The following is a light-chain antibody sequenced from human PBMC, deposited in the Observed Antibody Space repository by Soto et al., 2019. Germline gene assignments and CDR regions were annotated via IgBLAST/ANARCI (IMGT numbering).Light chain of an antibody. CDR2: GAS. Sequence: EVVLTHSPGTLSLSPWEIVTLSCRASQTVSRNLAWYQQRPGQAPRLLIYGASTRATGIPAKFSGSGSGTDFTLTISRLEPEDFAVYYCQQYGSSSLSFGGGTKVDIK. CDR1: QTVSRN. J-gene: IGKJ4*01. CDR3: QQYGSSSLS. V-gene: IGKV3-20*01.